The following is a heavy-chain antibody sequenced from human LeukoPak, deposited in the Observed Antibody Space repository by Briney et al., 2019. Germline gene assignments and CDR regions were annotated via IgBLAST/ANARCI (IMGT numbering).Heavy chain of an antibody. CDR3: ASSLGYCSGGVCYNGVAL. D-gene: IGHD2-15*01. CDR1: GYMFNSYW. J-gene: IGHJ4*02. Sequence: GESLKISCEGSGYMFNSYWIGWVRQMPGKGPEWMGIIYPGDSDTRYSPSFQGHVTISVDKSIRTVYLQWRSLKASDSAIYYCASSLGYCSGGVCYNGVALWGRGTPVTVSS. CDR2: IYPGDSDT. V-gene: IGHV5-51*01.